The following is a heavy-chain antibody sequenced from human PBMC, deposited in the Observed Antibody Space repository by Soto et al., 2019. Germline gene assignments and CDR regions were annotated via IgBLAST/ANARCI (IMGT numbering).Heavy chain of an antibody. Sequence: PGGSLRLSCAASGFTFSNAWMNWVRQAPGKGLEWVGRIKSKTDGGTTDYAAPVKGRFTISRDDSKNTLYLQMNSLKTEDTAVYFFTTRVFIPDYYYDGMDVGGQGTTVTVSS. CDR3: TTRVFIPDYYYDGMDV. J-gene: IGHJ6*02. D-gene: IGHD3-22*01. CDR2: IKSKTDGGTT. V-gene: IGHV3-15*07. CDR1: GFTFSNAW.